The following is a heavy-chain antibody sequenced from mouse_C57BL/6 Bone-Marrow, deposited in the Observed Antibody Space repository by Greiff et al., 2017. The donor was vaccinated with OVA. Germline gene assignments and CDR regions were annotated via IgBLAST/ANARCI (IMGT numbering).Heavy chain of an antibody. Sequence: QVQLKESGAELVKPGASVKLSCKASGYTFTEYTIHWVKQRSGQGLEWIGWFYPGSGSIKYNEKFKDKATLTADKSSSTVYMELSRLTSEDSAVYFCARHEDLLWGDYYAMDYWGQGTSVTVSS. V-gene: IGHV1-62-2*01. CDR3: ARHEDLLWGDYYAMDY. J-gene: IGHJ4*01. CDR2: FYPGSGSI. CDR1: GYTFTEYT. D-gene: IGHD2-1*01.